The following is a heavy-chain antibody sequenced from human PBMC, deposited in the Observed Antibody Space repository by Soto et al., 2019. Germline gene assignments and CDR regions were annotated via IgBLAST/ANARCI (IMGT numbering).Heavy chain of an antibody. D-gene: IGHD1-26*01. CDR1: GGTFSSYI. V-gene: IGHV1-69*02. CDR3: ARFPQTAIVGAAYFDY. J-gene: IGHJ4*02. CDR2: IIPILGIA. Sequence: QVQLVQSGAEVKKPGSSVKVSCKASGGTFSSYIISWVRQAPGQGLEWMGRIIPILGIANYAQKFQGRVTITADKSTSTAYMDLSSLRSEDTAVYYCARFPQTAIVGAAYFDYWGQGPLVTVSS.